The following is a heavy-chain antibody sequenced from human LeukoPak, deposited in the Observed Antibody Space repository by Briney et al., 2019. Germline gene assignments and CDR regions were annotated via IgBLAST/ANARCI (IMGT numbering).Heavy chain of an antibody. CDR3: ARDNQAASANFDY. CDR1: GFTFSSYG. CDR2: ISSSGSTI. D-gene: IGHD6-13*01. J-gene: IGHJ4*02. Sequence: GGSLRLSCAASGFTFSSYGMSWVRQAPGKGLEWVSYISSSGSTIYYADSVKGRFTISRDNAKNSLYLQMNSLRAEDTAVYYCARDNQAASANFDYWGQGTLVTVSS. V-gene: IGHV3-48*04.